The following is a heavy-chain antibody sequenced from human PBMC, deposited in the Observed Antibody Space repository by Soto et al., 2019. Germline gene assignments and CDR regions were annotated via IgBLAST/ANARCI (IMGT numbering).Heavy chain of an antibody. CDR3: ARGGRIVVVPAAIVNGMDV. CDR1: GGTFSSYA. V-gene: IGHV1-69*01. J-gene: IGHJ6*02. CDR2: IIPIFGTA. Sequence: QVQLVQSGAEVKKPGSSVKVSCKASGGTFSSYAISWVRQAPGQGLEWMGGIIPIFGTANYAQKFQGRVTITADESTSTAYMELSRLRSEDTAVYYCARGGRIVVVPAAIVNGMDVWGQGTTVTVSS. D-gene: IGHD2-2*02.